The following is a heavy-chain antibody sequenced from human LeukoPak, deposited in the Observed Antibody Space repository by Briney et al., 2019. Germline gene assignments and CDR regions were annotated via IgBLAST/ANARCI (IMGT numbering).Heavy chain of an antibody. CDR3: AKIPISYYDYVWGSYRYVHY. V-gene: IGHV3-30*18. D-gene: IGHD3-16*02. CDR1: GFTFSSYG. Sequence: GGSLRLSCAASGFTFSSYGMHWVRQAPGKGLEWVAVISYDGSNKYYADSEKGRFTISRDNSKNTLYLQMNSLRAEDTAVYYCAKIPISYYDYVWGSYRYVHYWGQGTLVTVSS. J-gene: IGHJ4*02. CDR2: ISYDGSNK.